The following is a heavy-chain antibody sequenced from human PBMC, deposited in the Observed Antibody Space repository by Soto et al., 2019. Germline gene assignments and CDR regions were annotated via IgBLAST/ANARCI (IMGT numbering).Heavy chain of an antibody. V-gene: IGHV3-33*01. Sequence: QVQLVESGGGVVQPGKSLRHSCTTSGFTFSSYAMHWVRQAPGKGLEWVAVLWYDGSNIQYADSVKGRFTISRDNSKRTVYLQMDSLRGEDTAVYYCARDVNDFWSGYLYWGQGTLVTVSS. CDR3: ARDVNDFWSGYLY. J-gene: IGHJ4*02. D-gene: IGHD3-3*01. CDR2: LWYDGSNI. CDR1: GFTFSSYA.